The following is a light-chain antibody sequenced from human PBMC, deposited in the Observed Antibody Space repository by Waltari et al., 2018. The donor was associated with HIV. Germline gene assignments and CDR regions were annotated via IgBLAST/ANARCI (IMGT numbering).Light chain of an antibody. Sequence: EIVLTQSPGTLSLSPGERATLSCRASQSIGSNYLAWYQQKPGQAPRLLIYAASSRATGIPDRFSGSVSGTEFILTISRLEPGDFAVYFCQQYGSSQGTFGQGTKVEIK. CDR2: AAS. CDR3: QQYGSSQGT. J-gene: IGKJ1*01. V-gene: IGKV3-20*01. CDR1: QSIGSNY.